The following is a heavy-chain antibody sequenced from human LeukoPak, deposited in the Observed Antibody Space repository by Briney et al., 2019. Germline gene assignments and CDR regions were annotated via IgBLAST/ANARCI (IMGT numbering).Heavy chain of an antibody. CDR2: INPSGGST. Sequence: ASVKVSCKASGYTFTSYYMHWVRQAPGQGLEWMGIINPSGGSTSYAQKFQGRVTMTRDTSTSTVYMELSSLRSEDTAVYYCATRFYDTNNYSYVHAFDIWGQGTMVTVSS. D-gene: IGHD3-22*01. CDR3: ATRFYDTNNYSYVHAFDI. J-gene: IGHJ3*02. V-gene: IGHV1-46*01. CDR1: GYTFTSYY.